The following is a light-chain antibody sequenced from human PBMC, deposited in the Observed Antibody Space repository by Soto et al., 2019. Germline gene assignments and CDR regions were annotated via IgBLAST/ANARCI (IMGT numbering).Light chain of an antibody. CDR2: DAS. V-gene: IGKV1-5*01. CDR1: QSISSW. J-gene: IGKJ1*01. CDR3: QQYNSYSPLWT. Sequence: DIQMTQSPSTLSASVGDRVTITCRASQSISSWLAWYQQKPGKAPKLLIYDASSLESGVPSRFSGSGSGTEFTLTISSLQPDDFATYSCQQYNSYSPLWTFGQGTKVEIK.